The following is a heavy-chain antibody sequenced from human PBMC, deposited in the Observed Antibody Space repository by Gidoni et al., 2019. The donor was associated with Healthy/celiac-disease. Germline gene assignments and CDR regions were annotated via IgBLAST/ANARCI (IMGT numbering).Heavy chain of an antibody. CDR1: GGTFSSYA. J-gene: IGHJ4*02. CDR3: ARETRSGWYWPDY. V-gene: IGHV1-69*01. Sequence: VQLVQSGAEVKKPGSSVQFSCKASGGTFSSYAISWVRQAPGQGLEWMGGIIPICGTANYAKKFQGRVTSTADESTSTAYMELSSLRAEDTAVDYWARETRSGWYWPDYWGQGTLVTVSS. D-gene: IGHD6-19*01. CDR2: IIPICGTA.